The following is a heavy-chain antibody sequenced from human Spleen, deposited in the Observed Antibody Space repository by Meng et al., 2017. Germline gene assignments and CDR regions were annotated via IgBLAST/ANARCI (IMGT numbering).Heavy chain of an antibody. J-gene: IGHJ5*02. CDR3: VRSSAWVRTGFDP. V-gene: IGHV4-4*02. CDR2: IGQSGFT. Sequence: QGQLQEAGPDLVKTSGTRSLTCALSGGSITTDNWWSWVRQPPGKGLEWIGSIGQSGFTYYTPSVRSRVTVSIDTSKNQFSLKLTSVTAADTAVYFCVRSSAWVRTGFDPWGQGTLVTVPQ. D-gene: IGHD3-22*01. CDR1: GGSITTDNW.